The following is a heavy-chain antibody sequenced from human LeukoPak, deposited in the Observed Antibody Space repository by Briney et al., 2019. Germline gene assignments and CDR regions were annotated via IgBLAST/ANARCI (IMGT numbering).Heavy chain of an antibody. V-gene: IGHV3-23*01. J-gene: IGHJ6*04. Sequence: GGSLRLSCAASGFTFSSYAMSWVRQAPGKGLEWVSVISGSGGSTYYADSVKGRFTISRDNSKNTLYLQMNSLRAEDTAVYYCAKDRDYDFWSGSPLDVWGKGTTVTVSS. CDR3: AKDRDYDFWSGSPLDV. D-gene: IGHD3-3*01. CDR2: ISGSGGST. CDR1: GFTFSSYA.